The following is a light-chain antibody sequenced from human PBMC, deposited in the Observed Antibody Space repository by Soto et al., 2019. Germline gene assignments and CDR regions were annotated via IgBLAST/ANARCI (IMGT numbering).Light chain of an antibody. J-gene: IGKJ1*01. CDR3: QQYNNWPWT. CDR1: QSVSGN. V-gene: IGKV3-15*01. CDR2: GAS. Sequence: EIVMTQSPATLSVSPGERATLSCRASQSVSGNLAWYQQKPGQAPSLLIYGASTRATGVPARFSGSESGTEFTLTITSLQSEDFAVYYCQQYNNWPWTFDQGTRVEIK.